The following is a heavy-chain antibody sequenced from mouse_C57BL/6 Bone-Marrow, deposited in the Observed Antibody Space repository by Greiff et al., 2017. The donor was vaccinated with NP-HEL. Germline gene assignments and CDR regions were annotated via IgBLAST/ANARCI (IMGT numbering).Heavy chain of an antibody. Sequence: EVQLQQSGAELVRPGSSVKMSCKTSGYTFTSYGINWVKQRPGQGLEWIGYIYIGNGYAEYNEKFKGKATLTSDTSSSTAYMQLSSLTSEDSAIYFCARSYYYGSSYDNWYFDVWGTGTTVTVSS. D-gene: IGHD1-1*01. CDR2: IYIGNGYA. CDR3: ARSYYYGSSYDNWYFDV. V-gene: IGHV1-58*01. J-gene: IGHJ1*03. CDR1: GYTFTSYG.